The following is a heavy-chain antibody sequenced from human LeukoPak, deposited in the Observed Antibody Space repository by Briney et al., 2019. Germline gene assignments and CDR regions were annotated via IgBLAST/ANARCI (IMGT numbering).Heavy chain of an antibody. Sequence: SETLSLTCSVSGVSVTNYYWSWVRQPAGKRLEWIGRNYPTGDTIYNPSLKSRVTMPVDMSKNHLSLKLTSVTAADAAVYYCARDLTARGSFDYWGQGILVPVSS. V-gene: IGHV4-4*07. J-gene: IGHJ4*02. CDR2: NYPTGDT. CDR3: ARDLTARGSFDY. CDR1: GVSVTNYY. D-gene: IGHD3-16*01.